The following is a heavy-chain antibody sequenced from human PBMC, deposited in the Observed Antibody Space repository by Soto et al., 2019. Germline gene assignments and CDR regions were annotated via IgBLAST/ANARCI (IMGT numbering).Heavy chain of an antibody. V-gene: IGHV3-30-3*01. CDR3: ARDRLYGAGLIDV. Sequence: GGSLRLSCAASGFTFSSYGMHWVRQAPGKGLEWVAVISSDGSDKYYADSVKGRFTISRDNSKNTLYVQLNRMRAEDTALYYCARDRLYGAGLIDVWGQGTTVTVSS. CDR1: GFTFSSYG. D-gene: IGHD3-10*01. J-gene: IGHJ6*02. CDR2: ISSDGSDK.